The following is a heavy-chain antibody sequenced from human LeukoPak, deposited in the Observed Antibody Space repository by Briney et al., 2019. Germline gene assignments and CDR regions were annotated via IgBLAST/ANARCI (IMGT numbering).Heavy chain of an antibody. D-gene: IGHD6-13*01. V-gene: IGHV4-59*01. CDR1: GGSISSYY. CDR3: ARARKQQLVLYYYYYYMDV. Sequence: SETLSLTCIASGGSISSYYWSWIRQPPGKGLEWIGYIYYSGSTNYNPSLKSRVTISVDTSKHQFSLKLSAVTAADTAVYYCARARKQQLVLYYYYYYMDVWGKGTTVTVSS. J-gene: IGHJ6*03. CDR2: IYYSGST.